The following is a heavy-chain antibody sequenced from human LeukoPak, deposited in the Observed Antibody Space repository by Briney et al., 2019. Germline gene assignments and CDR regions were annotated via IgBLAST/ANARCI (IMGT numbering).Heavy chain of an antibody. D-gene: IGHD4-17*01. J-gene: IGHJ4*02. V-gene: IGHV3-23*01. CDR3: AKDLTLYGDFPYFDS. CDR2: VTPNGGGT. Sequence: GGSLRLSCSASGFTFSTYAMTWVRQAPGKGLEWVAAVTPNGGGTYYTGSVEGRFTISRGNSKNTLFLQMSSLRAEDTALYYCAKDLTLYGDFPYFDSWGQGTLVTVSS. CDR1: GFTFSTYA.